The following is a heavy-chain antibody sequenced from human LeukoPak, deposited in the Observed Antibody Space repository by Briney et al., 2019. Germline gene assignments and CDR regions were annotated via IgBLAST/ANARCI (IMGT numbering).Heavy chain of an antibody. V-gene: IGHV3-33*01. Sequence: GGSLRLSCAASGFTFSSYGMHWIRQAPGKGLEWVAVIWYDGSNDYYANSVKGRFTISRDNSKNTLYLQMNSLRAEDTAVYFCARKNTQDAFDIWGQGTMVTVSS. D-gene: IGHD2-15*01. CDR3: ARKNTQDAFDI. CDR1: GFTFSSYG. CDR2: IWYDGSND. J-gene: IGHJ3*02.